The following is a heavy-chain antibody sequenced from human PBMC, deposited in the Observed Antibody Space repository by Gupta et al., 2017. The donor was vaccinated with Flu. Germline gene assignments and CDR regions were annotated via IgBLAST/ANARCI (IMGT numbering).Heavy chain of an antibody. CDR2: IGTRSDA. Sequence: FTFTDFDLHWVRQVPGERMEWVSAIGTRSDAHYLDSVRGRFTISRENARNSLFLQMDSPRVEDTGVYYCARAPTRHTWGDHYGLVVWGQGTTVIVS. CDR1: FTFTDFD. J-gene: IGHJ6*02. D-gene: IGHD3-16*01. CDR3: ARAPTRHTWGDHYGLVV. V-gene: IGHV3-13*01.